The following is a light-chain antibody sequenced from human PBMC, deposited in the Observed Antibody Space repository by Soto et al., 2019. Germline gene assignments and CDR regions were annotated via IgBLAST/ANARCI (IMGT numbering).Light chain of an antibody. CDR1: QAFNNY. V-gene: IGKV1-27*01. CDR3: QKFNAVPT. J-gene: IGKJ4*01. Sequence: DIQMTQSPSSLSASVGDRVTLTCRASQAFNNYLAWYQQKPGKVPTLLISAAPTLQSGVPARFSGSGSGTDFTLTISSLQPEYVATYYCQKFNAVPTFGGGTKVEI. CDR2: AAP.